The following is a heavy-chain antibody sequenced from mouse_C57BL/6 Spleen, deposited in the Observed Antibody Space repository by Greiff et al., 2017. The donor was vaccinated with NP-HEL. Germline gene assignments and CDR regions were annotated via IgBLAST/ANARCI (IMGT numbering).Heavy chain of an antibody. CDR2: INPSNGGT. CDR3: ARGDYDGAWFAY. CDR1: GYTFTSYW. V-gene: IGHV1-53*01. D-gene: IGHD2-4*01. J-gene: IGHJ3*01. Sequence: VQLQQPGTELVKPGASVKLSCKASGYTFTSYWMHWVKQRPGQGLEWIGNINPSNGGTNYNEKLKSKATLTVDKSSSTAYMQLSSLTSEDSAVYYCARGDYDGAWFAYWGQGTLVTVSA.